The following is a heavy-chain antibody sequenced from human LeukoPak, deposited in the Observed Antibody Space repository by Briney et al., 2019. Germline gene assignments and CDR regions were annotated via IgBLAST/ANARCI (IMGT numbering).Heavy chain of an antibody. V-gene: IGHV4-31*03. CDR1: GGSIRTDGYY. J-gene: IGHJ4*02. Sequence: SETLSLTCTVSGGSIRTDGYYWSWLRQHPGKGLEWIGFIYYSGSTYYNPSLKSRVSISGDTSKNQFFLKLTSVTAADTAVYFCARGNLEWLSLDYWGQGTLVTVSS. CDR3: ARGNLEWLSLDY. CDR2: IYYSGST. D-gene: IGHD3-3*01.